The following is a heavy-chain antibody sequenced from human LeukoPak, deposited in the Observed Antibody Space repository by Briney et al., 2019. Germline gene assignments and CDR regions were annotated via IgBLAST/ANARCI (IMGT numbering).Heavy chain of an antibody. V-gene: IGHV5-51*01. Sequence: GESLKISCEGSGYSFSNYWIGWVRQMPGKGLEWMGIIYPGDSDTRYSPSFQGQVTISADKSISTAYLQWSSLEASDTAMYYCARHGASEMATIFDAFDIWGQGTMVTVSS. CDR2: IYPGDSDT. CDR3: ARHGASEMATIFDAFDI. D-gene: IGHD5-24*01. CDR1: GYSFSNYW. J-gene: IGHJ3*02.